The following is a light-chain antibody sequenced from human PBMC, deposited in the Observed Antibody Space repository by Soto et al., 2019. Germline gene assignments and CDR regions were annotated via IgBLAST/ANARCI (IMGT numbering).Light chain of an antibody. CDR1: SSDVGSYNL. V-gene: IGLV2-23*01. J-gene: IGLJ1*01. CDR3: CSYAGSPYV. CDR2: EGS. Sequence: QSALTQPASVSGSPGHSITISCTGTSSDVGSYNLVSWYQQHPGKAPKLMIYEGSKRPSGVSNRFSGSKSGNTASLTISGLQAEDEADYYCCSYAGSPYVFGTGTKVTV.